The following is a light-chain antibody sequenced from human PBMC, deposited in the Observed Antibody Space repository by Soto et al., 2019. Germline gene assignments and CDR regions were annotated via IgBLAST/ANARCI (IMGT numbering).Light chain of an antibody. CDR1: QSVSSY. V-gene: IGKV3-11*01. CDR2: DAS. CDR3: HQRSNWLFT. J-gene: IGKJ3*01. Sequence: EIVLTQSPATLSLSPGERATLSCRASQSVSSYLAWYQQKPGQAPRLLISDASNRATGIPARFSGSGSGTDFTLTISSLEPEDFAVYYCHQRSNWLFTFGPGTKVDIK.